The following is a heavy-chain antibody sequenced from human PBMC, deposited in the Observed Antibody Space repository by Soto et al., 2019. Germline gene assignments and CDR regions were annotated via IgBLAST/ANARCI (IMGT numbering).Heavy chain of an antibody. D-gene: IGHD2-2*01. CDR1: GGAMSNYY. CDR3: ARGSDAYAFDI. V-gene: IGHV4-4*07. CDR2: IYSSGTT. Sequence: SETLSLTCTISGGAMSNYYWSWIRQPAGKGLGYIGHIYSSGTTNYNPSLKSRVTMSKDTSENRFSLRLSSMTAADTAVYYCARGSDAYAFDIWGQGTGVTVSS. J-gene: IGHJ3*02.